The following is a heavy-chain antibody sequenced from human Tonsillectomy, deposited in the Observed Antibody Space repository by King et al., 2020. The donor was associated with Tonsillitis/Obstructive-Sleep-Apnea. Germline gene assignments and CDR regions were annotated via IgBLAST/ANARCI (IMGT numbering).Heavy chain of an antibody. J-gene: IGHJ4*02. D-gene: IGHD3-10*01. CDR2: IKQNGGEK. V-gene: IGHV3-7*01. Sequence: VQLVESGGGLVQPGGSLRVSCAASGFTFRVSWMSWVRQAPGKGLEWVSNIKQNGGEKYYADSVKGRFTISRDKAKNTLFLQMSRLRAEDTAVYYCVREGSGFGYWGQGTLVTVSS. CDR3: VREGSGFGY. CDR1: GFTFRVSW.